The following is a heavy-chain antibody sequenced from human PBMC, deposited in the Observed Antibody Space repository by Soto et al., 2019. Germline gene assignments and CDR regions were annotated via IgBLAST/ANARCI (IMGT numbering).Heavy chain of an antibody. Sequence: LRLSCSASGFTFSIYAMHWVRQAPGEGQGLRRGLEWVSSISSSSSYIYYADSVKGRFTISRDNAKNSLYLQMNSLRAEDTAVYYCARDPSVVVTAHRDYYYYGMDVWGQGTTVTVS. CDR1: GFTFSIYA. V-gene: IGHV3-21*01. CDR3: ARDPSVVVTAHRDYYYYGMDV. CDR2: ISSSSSYI. J-gene: IGHJ6*02. D-gene: IGHD2-21*02.